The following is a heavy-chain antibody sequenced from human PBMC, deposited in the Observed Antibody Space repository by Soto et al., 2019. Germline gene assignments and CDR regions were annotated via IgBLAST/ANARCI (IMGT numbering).Heavy chain of an antibody. V-gene: IGHV1-46*01. J-gene: IGHJ4*02. CDR2: INPSGGST. D-gene: IGHD6-6*01. Sequence: ASVKVSCKASGYSFTRHSMQWVRQAPGQGLEWMGIINPSGGSTNYAQKFQGRVTMTRDTSTSTVYMALSSLRSDDTAAYYCARDARGSSSIRDNWVQGTMVTVSS. CDR3: ARDARGSSSIRDN. CDR1: GYSFTRHS.